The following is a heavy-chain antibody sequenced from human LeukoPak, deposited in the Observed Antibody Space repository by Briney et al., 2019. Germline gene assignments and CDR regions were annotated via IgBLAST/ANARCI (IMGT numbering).Heavy chain of an antibody. V-gene: IGHV4-61*08. CDR3: TRGSIAYYYMDV. J-gene: IGHJ6*03. CDR1: GNSISSGDNY. CDR2: IYYSGST. D-gene: IGHD3-22*01. Sequence: PSETLSLTCTVSGNSISSGDNYWSWIRQPPGKGLEWIGNIYYSGSTNYNPSLKSRVTISVDTSKNQFSLKLSSVTAADTAVYYCTRGSIAYYYMDVWGKGTTVTISS.